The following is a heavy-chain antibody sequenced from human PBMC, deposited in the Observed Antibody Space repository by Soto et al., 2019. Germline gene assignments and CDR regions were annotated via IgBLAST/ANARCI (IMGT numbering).Heavy chain of an antibody. CDR1: GYNFAHYW. J-gene: IGHJ3*01. Sequence: TGESLKISCKGSGYNFAHYWIGWVRQMPGKGLEWMGMIFPGDSDTKNSPSLQGQITMSVDKSDSSAYLQWRSLKASDTAMYYCAAGYTTGPDAFDFWGQGTMVTVSS. V-gene: IGHV5-51*01. CDR3: AAGYTTGPDAFDF. CDR2: IFPGDSDT. D-gene: IGHD6-13*01.